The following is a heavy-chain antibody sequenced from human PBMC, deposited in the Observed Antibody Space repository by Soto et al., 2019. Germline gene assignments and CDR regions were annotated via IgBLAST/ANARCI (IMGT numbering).Heavy chain of an antibody. CDR1: GYTFRTYG. D-gene: IGHD3-22*01. CDR3: ARDSHDYDSSYWYFDF. Sequence: QVQLVQSGAEVKKPGASVKVSCKTSGYTFRTYGISWVRQAPGQGLEWMGWISSYNDKTKYSQKIEGRAPMTTDTFTSTAYLELRSLRADDTAVYYCARDSHDYDSSYWYFDFWGRGTLVTVSS. V-gene: IGHV1-18*01. CDR2: ISSYNDKT. J-gene: IGHJ2*01.